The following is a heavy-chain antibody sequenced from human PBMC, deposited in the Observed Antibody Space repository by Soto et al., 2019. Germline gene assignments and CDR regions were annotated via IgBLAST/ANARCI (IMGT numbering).Heavy chain of an antibody. CDR3: VRVGLGDFDY. CDR1: GFTFSSYG. Sequence: PGGSLRLSCAASGFTFSSYGMHWVRQAPGKGLEWVAFIWSDGGNRYYADSVKGRFTISRDNAKNSVYLQMDSLRAEDTAVYYCVRVGLGDFDYWGLGTLVTVSS. CDR2: IWSDGGNR. V-gene: IGHV3-33*01. D-gene: IGHD3-16*01. J-gene: IGHJ4*02.